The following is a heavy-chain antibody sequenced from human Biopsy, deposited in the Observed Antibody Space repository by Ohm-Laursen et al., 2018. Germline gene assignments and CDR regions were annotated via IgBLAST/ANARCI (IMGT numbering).Heavy chain of an antibody. J-gene: IGHJ4*02. D-gene: IGHD1-26*01. V-gene: IGHV1-69*13. CDR1: GGTFINYA. CDR2: IIPMFGTA. Sequence: SVKASCKASGGTFINYAISWVRQAPGQGLEWMGGIIPMFGTANYAQMFQVRVTISADESTSTSYMELSSLTTEDAAIYYYSSGPHNGSHSCFDYWGRGTLVTVSS. CDR3: SSGPHNGSHSCFDY.